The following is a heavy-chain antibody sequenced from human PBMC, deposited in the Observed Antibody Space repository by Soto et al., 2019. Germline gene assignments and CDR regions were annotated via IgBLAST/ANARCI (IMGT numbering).Heavy chain of an antibody. CDR1: GYTFTGYY. D-gene: IGHD2-2*01. Sequence: ASVKVSCKASGYTFTGYYMHWVRQAPGQGLEWMGWINPNSGGTNYAQKFQGWVTMTRDTSISTAYMELSRLRSDDTAVYYCARSDIVVVPAAIAEMDVWGKGTTVTVS. CDR2: INPNSGGT. CDR3: ARSDIVVVPAAIAEMDV. V-gene: IGHV1-2*04. J-gene: IGHJ6*03.